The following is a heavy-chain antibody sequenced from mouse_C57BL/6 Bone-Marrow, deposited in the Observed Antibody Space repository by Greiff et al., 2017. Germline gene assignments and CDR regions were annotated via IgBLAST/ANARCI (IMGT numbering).Heavy chain of an antibody. CDR3: ARQAYDEYFDY. Sequence: EVHLVESGGDLVKPGGSLKLSCAASGFTFSSYGMSWVRQTPDKRLEWVATISSGGSYTYYPDSVRGRFTISRDNAKNTLYLQMSSLKSEDTAMYYCARQAYDEYFDYWGQGTTLTVSS. CDR1: GFTFSSYG. CDR2: ISSGGSYT. V-gene: IGHV5-6*01. D-gene: IGHD2-3*01. J-gene: IGHJ2*01.